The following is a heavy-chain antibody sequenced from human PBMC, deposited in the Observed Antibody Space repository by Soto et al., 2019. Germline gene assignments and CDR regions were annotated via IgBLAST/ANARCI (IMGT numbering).Heavy chain of an antibody. D-gene: IGHD2-2*02. J-gene: IGHJ6*02. CDR2: INHSGST. V-gene: IGHV4-34*01. CDR1: XXXXXGXX. CDR3: ARDRRYPPPAYYYYYYGMDV. Sequence: XLTXAVYXXXXXGXXWSWIRXPPGKGLVWIGEINHSGSTNYNPSLKSRVTISVDTSKNQFSLKLSSVTAADTAVYYCARDRRYPPPAYYYYYYGMDVWGQGTTVTVSS.